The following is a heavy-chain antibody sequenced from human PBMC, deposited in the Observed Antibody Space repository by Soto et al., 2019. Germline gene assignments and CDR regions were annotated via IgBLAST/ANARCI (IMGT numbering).Heavy chain of an antibody. CDR2: IWFDGNNK. J-gene: IGHJ6*02. V-gene: IGHV3-33*01. CDR3: ARGRYYDFWGGPPFYYYTMDV. CDR1: GFTFNDYG. D-gene: IGHD3-3*01. Sequence: QVQLVESGGGVVQPGRTLRLSCAASGFTFNDYGMHWVRQAPGKGLEWVAAIWFDGNNKFYADSAKGRFTISRDNSKDTLDLQMNRLRAEDTAVYYCARGRYYDFWGGPPFYYYTMDVWGQGTRVTVSS.